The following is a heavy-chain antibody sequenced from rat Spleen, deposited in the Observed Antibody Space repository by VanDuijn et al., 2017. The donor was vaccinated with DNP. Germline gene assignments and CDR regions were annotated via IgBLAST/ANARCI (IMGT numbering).Heavy chain of an antibody. D-gene: IGHD1-12*02. V-gene: IGHV5-31*01. CDR2: ITSSGGST. CDR3: ARVGDYHDGGDGDVLDV. Sequence: EVQLVESGGDLVQPGRSLKLSCVASGFTFNKYWMTWIRQVPGKGLEWVAAITSSGGSTYYPDSVKGRFTISRDNAKNTLYLQMNSLRSEDTATYYCARVGDYHDGGDGDVLDVWGQGTSVTVSS. CDR1: GFTFNKYW. J-gene: IGHJ4*01.